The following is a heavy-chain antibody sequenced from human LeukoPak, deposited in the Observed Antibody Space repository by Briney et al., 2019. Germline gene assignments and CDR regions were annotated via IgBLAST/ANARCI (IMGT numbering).Heavy chain of an antibody. CDR3: ARTYDFWSGDWSGGDY. J-gene: IGHJ4*02. V-gene: IGHV4-39*01. CDR2: IYYSGSA. D-gene: IGHD3-3*01. CDR1: GDSISSSNYY. Sequence: SETLSLTCTVSGDSISSSNYYWGWIRQPPGKGLEWIGSIYYSGSAYYNPSPKSRVTISVDTSKNQFSLKLSSVTAADTAVYYCARTYDFWSGDWSGGDYWGQGTLVTVSS.